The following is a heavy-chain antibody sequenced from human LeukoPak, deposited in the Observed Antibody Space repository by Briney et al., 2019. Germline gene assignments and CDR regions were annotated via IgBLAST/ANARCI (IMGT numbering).Heavy chain of an antibody. CDR1: GYTFSDNY. D-gene: IGHD2-21*02. CDR2: IKPNTGAT. Sequence: ASVKVSCKASGYTFSDNYIHWVRQAPGQGLEWVAWIKPNTGATHYSKRFQGRVTMTRDTSVSTAYMELTSLRSDDTAVYFCAREFRVVMTAFLDYWGQGTLVIVSS. V-gene: IGHV1-2*02. J-gene: IGHJ4*02. CDR3: AREFRVVMTAFLDY.